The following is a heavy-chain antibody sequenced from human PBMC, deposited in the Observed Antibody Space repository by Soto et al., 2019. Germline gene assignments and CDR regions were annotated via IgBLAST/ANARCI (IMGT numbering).Heavy chain of an antibody. J-gene: IGHJ1*01. Sequence: AGGSLRLSCAASGFTFDDYGMNWVREAPGKGLQWVSGINWNGGSTGYADSVKGRFTISRDNAKSSLYLQMNSLRAEDTALYYCARSRSGGYPYFHHWGQGTLVTVSS. CDR3: ARSRSGGYPYFHH. CDR1: GFTFDDYG. CDR2: INWNGGST. D-gene: IGHD2-15*01. V-gene: IGHV3-20*04.